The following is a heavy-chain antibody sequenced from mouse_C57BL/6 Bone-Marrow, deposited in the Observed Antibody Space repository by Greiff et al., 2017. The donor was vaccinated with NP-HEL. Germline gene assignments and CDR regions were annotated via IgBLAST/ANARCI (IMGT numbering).Heavy chain of an antibody. CDR1: GFTFSSYG. V-gene: IGHV5-6*01. CDR3: ARHTGPDSSYWYFDV. CDR2: ISSGGSYT. Sequence: EVQLQESGGDLVKPGGSLKLSCAASGFTFSSYGMSWVRQTPDKRLEWVATISSGGSYTYYPDSVKGRFTISIDNANNTLYLQMSSLKSEDTALYYCARHTGPDSSYWYFDVWGTGTTVTVSS. D-gene: IGHD1-1*01. J-gene: IGHJ1*03.